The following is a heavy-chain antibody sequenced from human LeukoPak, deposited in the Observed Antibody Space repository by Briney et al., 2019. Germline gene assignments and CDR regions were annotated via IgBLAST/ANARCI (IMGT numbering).Heavy chain of an antibody. CDR3: ARQPTVKRGAVASNFDY. CDR2: MYYNGIT. J-gene: IGHJ4*02. D-gene: IGHD6-19*01. V-gene: IGHV4-39*01. CDR1: GGLITSTSHY. Sequence: PSETLSLTCSVSGGLITSTSHYWAWIRQPPGQGLEWIVSMYYNGITYYNASLESRVTMSVDTSRNQFSLRLSSVSAADTSVYYCARQPTVKRGAVASNFDYWGQGTLVTVSS.